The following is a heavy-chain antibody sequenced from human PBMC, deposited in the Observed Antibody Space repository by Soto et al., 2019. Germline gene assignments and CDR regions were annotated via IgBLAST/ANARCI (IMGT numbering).Heavy chain of an antibody. V-gene: IGHV3-7*03. J-gene: IGHJ4*02. Sequence: HPGGSLRLSCAISGFTFSRFWMGWVRQAPGRGLEWVANIQQDGREKYYVDSVKGRFTMSKDNVKNSLYLQMNSLGAEDTAVYYCARVRYGGYSYYFDYWGQGALVTVSS. D-gene: IGHD4-17*01. CDR1: GFTFSRFW. CDR3: ARVRYGGYSYYFDY. CDR2: IQQDGREK.